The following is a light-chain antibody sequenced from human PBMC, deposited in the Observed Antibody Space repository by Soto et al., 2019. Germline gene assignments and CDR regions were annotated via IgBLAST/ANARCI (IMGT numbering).Light chain of an antibody. V-gene: IGLV2-14*01. Sequence: QCALTQPASVSGSPGQSIAISCTGTGGDIGIYNFVSWYQQYPGQAPKLLIFEVSHRPSGVSNRFSGSKSGTTASLTISGLQAEDEADYYCSSYSGSSTLVLFGGGTKLTVL. CDR1: GGDIGIYNF. J-gene: IGLJ2*01. CDR2: EVS. CDR3: SSYSGSSTLVL.